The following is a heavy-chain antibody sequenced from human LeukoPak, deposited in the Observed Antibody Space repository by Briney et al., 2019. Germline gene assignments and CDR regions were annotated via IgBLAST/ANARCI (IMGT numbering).Heavy chain of an antibody. V-gene: IGHV4-59*01. D-gene: IGHD3-22*01. CDR1: GGSISSYY. CDR2: IYYSGST. Sequence: SETLSLTCTVSGGSISSYYRNWIRQPPGKGLEWIGYIYYSGSTNYNPSLKSRVTISVDTSKNQFSLKLSSVTAADTAVYCCARGADSSGYYSIFYFDYWGQGTLVTVSS. J-gene: IGHJ4*02. CDR3: ARGADSSGYYSIFYFDY.